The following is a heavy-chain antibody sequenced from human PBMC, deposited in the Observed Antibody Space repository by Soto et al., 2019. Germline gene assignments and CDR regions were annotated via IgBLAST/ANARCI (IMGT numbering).Heavy chain of an antibody. CDR3: ARDNVISYGDYDYYYYMDV. J-gene: IGHJ6*03. CDR2: IYYSGST. D-gene: IGHD4-17*01. CDR1: GGSISSGGYY. V-gene: IGHV4-31*03. Sequence: QVQLQESGPGLVKPSQTLSLTCTVSGGSISSGGYYWSWIRHHPGKGLEWIGNIYYSGSTSYNPSLKSRVNLSVDTSKNQFSLKLSSVTAADTAVYYCARDNVISYGDYDYYYYMDVWGKGTTVTVSS.